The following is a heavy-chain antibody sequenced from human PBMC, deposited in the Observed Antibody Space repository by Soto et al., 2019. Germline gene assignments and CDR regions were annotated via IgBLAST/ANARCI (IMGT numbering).Heavy chain of an antibody. CDR3: ARDVTARGGYPTGYFDY. V-gene: IGHV1-69*13. CDR1: GGTFSSYA. CDR2: IIPIFGTA. Sequence: SVKVSCKASGGTFSSYAISWVRQAPGQGLEWMGGIIPIFGTANYAQRFQGRVTITADESTSTAYMELSSLRSEDTAVYYCARDVTARGGYPTGYFDYWGQGTLVTVSS. D-gene: IGHD5-12*01. J-gene: IGHJ4*02.